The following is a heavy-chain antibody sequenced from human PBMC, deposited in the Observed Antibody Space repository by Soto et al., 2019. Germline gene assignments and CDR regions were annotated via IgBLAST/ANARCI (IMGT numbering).Heavy chain of an antibody. CDR1: GDSISSNSAG. CDR3: TGITWFRGMDV. Sequence: QMQLQQSGPGLVKPSQTLSLTCAISGDSISSNSAGWNWIRQSPSRGLEWLGRTYYKSKWNNDYALSVKSRITINPDTSKNQCSLHLYSVTPEDTAVYYCTGITWFRGMDVWGQGTPVTVSS. J-gene: IGHJ6*02. CDR2: TYYKSKWNN. D-gene: IGHD3-10*01. V-gene: IGHV6-1*01.